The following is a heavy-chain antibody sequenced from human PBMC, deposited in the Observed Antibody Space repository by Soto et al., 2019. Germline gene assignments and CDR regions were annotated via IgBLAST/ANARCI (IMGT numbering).Heavy chain of an antibody. CDR1: GFTFGSYS. CDR3: AREGGGWAFDI. V-gene: IGHV3-21*01. D-gene: IGHD6-19*01. J-gene: IGHJ3*02. Sequence: EVQLVESGGGLVKPGGSLRLSCAASGFTFGSYSMNWVRQAPGKGLEWVSSISSSSSYIYYADSVKGRFTISRDNAKNSLYLQMNSLRAEDTAVYYCAREGGGWAFDIWGQGTMVTVSS. CDR2: ISSSSSYI.